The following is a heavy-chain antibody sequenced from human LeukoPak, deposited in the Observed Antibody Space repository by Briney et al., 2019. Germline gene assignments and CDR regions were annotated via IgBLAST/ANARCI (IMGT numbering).Heavy chain of an antibody. J-gene: IGHJ4*02. V-gene: IGHV4-61*02. CDR1: GGSISSGSYY. CDR3: ARAPHFFDTSGSRYYFDY. D-gene: IGHD3-22*01. Sequence: MSSQTLSLTCTVSGGSISSGSYYWSWIRQPAGKGLEWIGRIYTSGSTNYNPSLKSRVTISVDTSKNQFSLKLSSVTAADTAVYFCARAPHFFDTSGSRYYFDYWGQGALVTVSS. CDR2: IYTSGST.